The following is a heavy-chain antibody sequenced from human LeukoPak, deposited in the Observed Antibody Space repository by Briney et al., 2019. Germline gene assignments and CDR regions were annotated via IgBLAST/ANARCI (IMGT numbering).Heavy chain of an antibody. J-gene: IGHJ4*02. CDR1: GFTFNAHW. CDR2: INTDGSTT. Sequence: GGSLRLSCAASGFTFNAHWMHWVRQTPEKGLVWLSRINTDGSTTNYAVAVKGRFTISRDNAKDTLYLQMNSLRVEDTAVYYCARDLNWNQADYWGQGSLVTVSS. CDR3: ARDLNWNQADY. D-gene: IGHD1-20*01. V-gene: IGHV3-74*01.